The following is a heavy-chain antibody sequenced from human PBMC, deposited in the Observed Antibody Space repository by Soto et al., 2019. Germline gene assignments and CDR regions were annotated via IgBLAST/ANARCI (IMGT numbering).Heavy chain of an antibody. CDR2: ISGSGGDT. CDR3: AKDEKGERLVPGGGGDFDY. D-gene: IGHD2-21*01. J-gene: IGHJ4*02. Sequence: PAGSLRLSCSASGFTFNNFAMSWVRQVPGKGLEWVSAISGSGGDTYHADSVKGRFTISRDNSKNTLFLQMSSLGVDDTAVYYCAKDEKGERLVPGGGGDFDYWGQGILVTVSS. CDR1: GFTFNNFA. V-gene: IGHV3-23*01.